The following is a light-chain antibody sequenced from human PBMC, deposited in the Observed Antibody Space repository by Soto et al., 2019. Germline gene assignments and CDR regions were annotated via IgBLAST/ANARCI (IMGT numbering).Light chain of an antibody. CDR2: KVS. V-gene: IGLV2-14*01. Sequence: QSALTQPASVSGSPGQSITISCTGTSSDVGGYNYVSWYQQHPGKAPKLIIYKVSNRPSGVSNSFSGSKSGNTASLTISGLQAEDEADYYCSSYTSSSTRLVFGGGTKLTVL. J-gene: IGLJ2*01. CDR3: SSYTSSSTRLV. CDR1: SSDVGGYNY.